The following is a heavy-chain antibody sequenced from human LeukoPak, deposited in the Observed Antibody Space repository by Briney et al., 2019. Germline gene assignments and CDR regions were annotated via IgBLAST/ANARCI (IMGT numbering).Heavy chain of an antibody. CDR2: IYHTGRA. CDR3: ARGDGYTYGYFDY. D-gene: IGHD5-24*01. J-gene: IGHJ4*02. CDR1: GSSISTAYY. V-gene: IGHV4-38-2*02. Sequence: SATLSLTCTVSGSSISTAYYWGWIRQSPGKGLEWMGNIYHTGRAYYNPSLKSRVTISIDTSKNQFSLRLSSLTAADTAVYYCARGDGYTYGYFDYWGQGTLVTVSS.